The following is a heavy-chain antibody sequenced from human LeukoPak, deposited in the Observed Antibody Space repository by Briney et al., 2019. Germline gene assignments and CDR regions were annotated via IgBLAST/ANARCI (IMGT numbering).Heavy chain of an antibody. D-gene: IGHD6-13*01. J-gene: IGHJ4*02. CDR2: IYYSGST. V-gene: IGHV4-59*01. Sequence: SETLSLTCTVSGGSISGYYWSWIRQPPGEGTEWIGYIYYSGSTNYNPSLKSRVTISVDTSKNQFSLKVTSVTAADTAVYYCARFPLVSSSSTDYWGQGTLVTVSS. CDR1: GGSISGYY. CDR3: ARFPLVSSSSTDY.